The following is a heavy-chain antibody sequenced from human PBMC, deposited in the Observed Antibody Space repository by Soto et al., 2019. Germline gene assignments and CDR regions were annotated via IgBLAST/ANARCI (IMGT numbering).Heavy chain of an antibody. Sequence: SETLSLTCTVSGGSINSDEYYWSWIRQSPGKGLEWIGYIFYTGSTYYNPSLKSRVTMSVDTSKNQFSLRLTSVTAADRAVYYCARVTESLGVYGMDVWGLGTTVTVS. J-gene: IGHJ6*02. CDR1: GGSINSDEYY. D-gene: IGHD1-26*01. V-gene: IGHV4-30-4*01. CDR2: IFYTGST. CDR3: ARVTESLGVYGMDV.